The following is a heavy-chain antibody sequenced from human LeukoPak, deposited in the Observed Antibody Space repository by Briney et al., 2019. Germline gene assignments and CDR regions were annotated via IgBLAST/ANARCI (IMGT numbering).Heavy chain of an antibody. CDR1: GFTVSSNY. CDR3: VKRLTLGDLSIKGAFAL. J-gene: IGHJ3*01. Sequence: GGSLRLSCAASGFTVSSNYMSWVRQGPGKGLEWVALIYNDGGTHYTDSVKGRFTISRDTSRNTLFLQMNSLRVEDSAMYYCVKRLTLGDLSIKGAFALWGQGTMVTVSS. CDR2: IYNDGGT. D-gene: IGHD3-16*02. V-gene: IGHV3-53*01.